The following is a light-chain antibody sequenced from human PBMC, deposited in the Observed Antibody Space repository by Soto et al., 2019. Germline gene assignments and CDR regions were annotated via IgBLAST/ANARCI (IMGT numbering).Light chain of an antibody. Sequence: EIVLTHSPVTLSLSPGERATLSCSSIQSVSSSYLAWYQQKPGQAPRLLIYGASSRATGIPDRFSGSGSGTDFTLTISRLEPEDFAVYYCQQYGSSPPITFGQGTRLEIK. CDR3: QQYGSSPPIT. J-gene: IGKJ5*01. CDR2: GAS. CDR1: QSVSSSY. V-gene: IGKV3-20*01.